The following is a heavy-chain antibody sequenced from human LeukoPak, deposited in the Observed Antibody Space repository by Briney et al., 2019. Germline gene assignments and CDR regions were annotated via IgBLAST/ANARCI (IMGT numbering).Heavy chain of an antibody. J-gene: IGHJ4*02. D-gene: IGHD3-22*01. Sequence: GGSLRLSCAASGFTFSSNYMSGVRQAPGKGLEWVSVIYSGGSTYYADSVKGRFTISRDNSKNTLYLQMNSLRAEDTAVYYCARDRYYYDSSGYYYSDYWGQGTLVTVSS. V-gene: IGHV3-66*01. CDR2: IYSGGST. CDR1: GFTFSSNY. CDR3: ARDRYYYDSSGYYYSDY.